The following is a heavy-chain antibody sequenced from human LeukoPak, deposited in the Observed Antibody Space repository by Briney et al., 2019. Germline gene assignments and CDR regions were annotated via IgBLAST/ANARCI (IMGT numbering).Heavy chain of an antibody. Sequence: GGSLRLSCAASGFTFSSYAMSWVRQAPGKGLVWVSRINSDGSSTSYADSVKGRFTISRDNAKNTLYLQMNSLRAEDTAVYYCARGSHYDFWSGLDFQHWGQGTLVTVSS. V-gene: IGHV3-74*01. CDR1: GFTFSSYA. D-gene: IGHD3-3*01. J-gene: IGHJ1*01. CDR3: ARGSHYDFWSGLDFQH. CDR2: INSDGSST.